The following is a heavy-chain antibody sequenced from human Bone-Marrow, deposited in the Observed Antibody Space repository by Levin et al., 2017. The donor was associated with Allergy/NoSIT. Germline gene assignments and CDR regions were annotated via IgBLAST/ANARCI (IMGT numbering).Heavy chain of an antibody. CDR3: ARGYHSSSWYFGAFDI. CDR1: GFTFSSYG. CDR2: IWYDGSNK. Sequence: GGSLRLSCAASGFTFSSYGMHWVRQAPGKGLEWVAVIWYDGSNKYYADSVKGRFTISRDNSKNTLYLQMNSLRAEDTAVYYCARGYHSSSWYFGAFDIWGQGTMVTVSS. V-gene: IGHV3-33*01. J-gene: IGHJ3*02. D-gene: IGHD6-13*01.